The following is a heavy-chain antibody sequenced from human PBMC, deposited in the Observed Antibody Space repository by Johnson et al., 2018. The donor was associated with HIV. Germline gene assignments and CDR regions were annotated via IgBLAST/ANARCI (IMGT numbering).Heavy chain of an antibody. J-gene: IGHJ3*02. Sequence: VQLVESGGGLVQPGGSLRLSCAASGFTFSSYDMHWVRQTTGKGLEWVSAIGSAGDTYYPGSVKGRFTISRENAKNSLYLQMNSLRAGDTAVYYCAAGVVPALDIWGQGTMVTVSP. D-gene: IGHD2-8*01. CDR3: AAGVVPALDI. V-gene: IGHV3-13*01. CDR1: GFTFSSYD. CDR2: IGSAGDT.